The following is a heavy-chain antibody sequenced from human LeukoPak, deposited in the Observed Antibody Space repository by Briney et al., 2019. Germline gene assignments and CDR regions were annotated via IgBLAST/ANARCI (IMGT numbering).Heavy chain of an antibody. CDR3: ARPYYYGSGSYLDYFDY. CDR2: ISYDGSNK. V-gene: IGHV3-30-3*01. J-gene: IGHJ4*02. Sequence: PGGSLRLSCAASGFTFSSYAMHWVRQAPGKGLEWVAVISYDGSNKYYADSVKGRFTISRDNSKNTLYLQMNSLRAEDTAVYYCARPYYYGSGSYLDYFDYWGQGTLVTVSS. D-gene: IGHD3-10*01. CDR1: GFTFSSYA.